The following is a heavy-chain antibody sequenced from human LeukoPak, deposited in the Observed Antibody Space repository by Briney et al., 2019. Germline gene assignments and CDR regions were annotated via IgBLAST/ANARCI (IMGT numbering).Heavy chain of an antibody. CDR3: AKGSGVAGTFGWFDP. V-gene: IGHV3-23*01. D-gene: IGHD6-19*01. J-gene: IGHJ5*02. CDR2: ISGSGGST. CDR1: GFTFSSYA. Sequence: PGGSLRLSCAASGFTFSSYAMSWVRQAPGKGLEWVSAISGSGGSTYYADSVKGGFTISRDNSKNTLYLQMNSLRAEDTAVYYCAKGSGVAGTFGWFDPWGQGTLVTVSS.